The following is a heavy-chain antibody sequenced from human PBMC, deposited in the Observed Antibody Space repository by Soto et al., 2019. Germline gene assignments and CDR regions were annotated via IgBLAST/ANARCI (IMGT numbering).Heavy chain of an antibody. D-gene: IGHD1-26*01. CDR1: GFTFNTHW. Sequence: GGSLRLSCTASGFTFNTHWIHWVRQAPWKGLVWVSRIYFDGITTNYADSVKGRLTVSRDNAKNTVYLHVNTLRDEDTAVYYCARGGAMGVDYWGQGTLVTVSS. CDR2: IYFDGITT. CDR3: ARGGAMGVDY. J-gene: IGHJ4*02. V-gene: IGHV3-74*01.